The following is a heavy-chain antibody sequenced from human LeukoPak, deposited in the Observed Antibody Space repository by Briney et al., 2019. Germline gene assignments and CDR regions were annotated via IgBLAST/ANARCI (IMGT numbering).Heavy chain of an antibody. J-gene: IGHJ2*01. CDR1: GGSLSSGSYY. Sequence: SQTLSLTCTVSGGSLSSGSYYWSWIRQPAGKGLEWIGRIYTSGSPNYNPSLKSRVTMSVDTSKNQFSLKLTSVTAADTAVYYCARVSSSWYQDWYFDRWGRGTLVTVSS. D-gene: IGHD6-13*01. CDR3: ARVSSSWYQDWYFDR. CDR2: IYTSGSP. V-gene: IGHV4-61*02.